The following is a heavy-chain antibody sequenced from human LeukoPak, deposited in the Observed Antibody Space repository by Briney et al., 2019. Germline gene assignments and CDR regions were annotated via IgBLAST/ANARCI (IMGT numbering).Heavy chain of an antibody. J-gene: IGHJ3*02. CDR1: GFTFSSYS. V-gene: IGHV3-30*02. CDR3: AKDFIPYDAFDI. CDR2: IRYDGSNK. D-gene: IGHD2-21*01. Sequence: HPGGSLRLSCAASGFTFSSYSMNWVRQAPGKGLEWVAFIRYDGSNKYYADSVKGRFTTSRDNSKNTLYLQMNSLRAEDTAVYYCAKDFIPYDAFDIWGQGTMVTVSS.